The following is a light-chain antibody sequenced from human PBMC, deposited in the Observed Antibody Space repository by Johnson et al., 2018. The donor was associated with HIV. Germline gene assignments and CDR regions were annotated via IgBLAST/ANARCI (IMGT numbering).Light chain of an antibody. Sequence: QSVLTQPPSVSAAPGQKVTISCSGSNSNIGNNYVSWYQQLPGTAPKLLIYRNNQRPSGVPDRFSGSKSGTSASLAISGLQVDDEADYYCAAWDDSLNGPVFGTGTKVTVL. J-gene: IGLJ1*01. V-gene: IGLV1-47*01. CDR2: RNN. CDR3: AAWDDSLNGPV. CDR1: NSNIGNNY.